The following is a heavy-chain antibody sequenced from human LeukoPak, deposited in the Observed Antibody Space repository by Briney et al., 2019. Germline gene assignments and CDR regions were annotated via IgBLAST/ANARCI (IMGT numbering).Heavy chain of an antibody. D-gene: IGHD6-13*01. CDR3: ARDGKDSSSWAYNWFDP. CDR2: IHSSGST. J-gene: IGHJ5*02. V-gene: IGHV4-39*07. Sequence: PSETLSLTCPVSGDSISSGSYSWGWIRQPPGKGLEWIGSIHSSGSTYYNPSLKSRVTISVDTSKNQFSLKLSSVTAADTAVYYCARDGKDSSSWAYNWFDPWGQGTLVTVSS. CDR1: GDSISSGSYS.